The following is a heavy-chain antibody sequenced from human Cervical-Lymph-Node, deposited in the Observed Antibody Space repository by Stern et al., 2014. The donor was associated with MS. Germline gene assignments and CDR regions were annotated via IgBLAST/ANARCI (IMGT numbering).Heavy chain of an antibody. CDR3: ARGASSAAWYKHAVDV. Sequence: VQLVQSGAEVQKPGSSVKVSCKASGDTSNTDAIHWVRQAPGQGLEWMGGIFPVFGTPVYAQRFKGRVSIAADESTATDYMELSSLRSDDTAVYYCARGASSAAWYKHAVDVWGQGTTVTVSS. V-gene: IGHV1-69*01. CDR2: IFPVFGTP. D-gene: IGHD1-14*01. J-gene: IGHJ6*02. CDR1: GDTSNTDA.